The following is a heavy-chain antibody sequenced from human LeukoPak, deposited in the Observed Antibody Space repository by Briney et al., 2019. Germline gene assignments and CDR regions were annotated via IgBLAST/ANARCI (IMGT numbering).Heavy chain of an antibody. CDR2: INWNGEST. CDR1: GFIFDDYG. V-gene: IGHV3-20*04. CDR3: AELGITMIGGV. Sequence: GGSLKLSCAASGFIFDDYGMSWVRQGPGKGLEWVSGINWNGESTGYADSVKGRFTISRDNAKNSLYLQMNSLRAEDTAVYYCAELGITMIGGVWGKGTTVTISS. D-gene: IGHD3-10*02. J-gene: IGHJ6*04.